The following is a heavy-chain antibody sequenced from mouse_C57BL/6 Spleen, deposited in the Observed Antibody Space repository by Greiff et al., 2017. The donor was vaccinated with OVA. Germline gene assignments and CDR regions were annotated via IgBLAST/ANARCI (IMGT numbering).Heavy chain of an antibody. D-gene: IGHD1-1*01. CDR2: INPGSGGT. CDR3: ARGGYYGYYAMDY. Sequence: VQLQQSGAELVRPGPSVKVSCKASGYAFTNYLIEWVKQRPGQGLEWIGVINPGSGGTNYNEKFKGKATLTADKSSSTAYMQLSSLTSEDSAVYFCARGGYYGYYAMDYWGQGTSVTVSS. V-gene: IGHV1-54*01. CDR1: GYAFTNYL. J-gene: IGHJ4*01.